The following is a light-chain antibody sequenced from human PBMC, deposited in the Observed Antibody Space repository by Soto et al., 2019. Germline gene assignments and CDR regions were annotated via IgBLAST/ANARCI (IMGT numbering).Light chain of an antibody. CDR2: DAS. J-gene: IGKJ1*01. CDR3: QQYNSYSRT. V-gene: IGKV1-5*01. Sequence: DIQMTQSPSPLSASVGDRVTITCRASQSISNWLAWYQQIPGKAPNLMIYDASSLESGVPSRFSGSGSGTEFTLTISSLQPDDVATYYCQQYNSYSRTLGQGTKVDI. CDR1: QSISNW.